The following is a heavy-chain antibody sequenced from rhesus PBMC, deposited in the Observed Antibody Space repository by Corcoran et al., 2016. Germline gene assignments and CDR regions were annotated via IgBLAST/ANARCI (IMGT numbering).Heavy chain of an antibody. CDR3: ARDLRRITGTTDFDY. D-gene: IGHD1-26*01. CDR1: GFTFGSYY. J-gene: IGHJ4*01. V-gene: IGHV3-8*01. CDR2: IKTGGGCT. Sequence: EVQLVESGGGLVQPGGSLRLSCTGSGFTFGSYYMYWVRQAPGKGLEWVSAIKTGGGCTWYTDSVKGRFTISKENAKNTLYLQMDSLRAEDTAVYYCARDLRRITGTTDFDYWGQGVLVTVSS.